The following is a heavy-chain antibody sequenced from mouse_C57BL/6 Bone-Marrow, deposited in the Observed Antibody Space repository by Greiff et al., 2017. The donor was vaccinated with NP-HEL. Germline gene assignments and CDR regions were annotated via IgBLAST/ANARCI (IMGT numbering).Heavy chain of an antibody. V-gene: IGHV10-3*01. D-gene: IGHD2-4*01. J-gene: IGHJ1*03. CDR3: VRDDYDVGWYFDV. Sequence: GGGLVQPKGSLKLSCAAPGFTFNTYAMHWVRQAPGKGLEWVARIRSKSSNYATYYVESVKDRFTNSRDEPQSMLYLKMNTLKAEDTAMYYCVRDDYDVGWYFDVWGTGTTVTVSS. CDR2: IRSKSSNYAT. CDR1: GFTFNTYA.